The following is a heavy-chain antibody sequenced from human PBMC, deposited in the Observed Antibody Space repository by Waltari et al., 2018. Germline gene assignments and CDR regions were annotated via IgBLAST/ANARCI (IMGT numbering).Heavy chain of an antibody. D-gene: IGHD3-10*01. CDR2: INAGNGNT. CDR3: ARTITMVQGPLGYYYYYGMDV. CDR1: GYTFTSYA. J-gene: IGHJ6*01. V-gene: IGHV1-3*01. Sequence: QVQLVQSGAEVKKPGASVKVSCKASGYTFTSYAMHWVRQAPGQRLEWMGWINAGNGNTKYSQKFQGRVTITRDTSASTAYMELSSLRSEDTAVYYCARTITMVQGPLGYYYYYGMDVWGQGTTVTVSS.